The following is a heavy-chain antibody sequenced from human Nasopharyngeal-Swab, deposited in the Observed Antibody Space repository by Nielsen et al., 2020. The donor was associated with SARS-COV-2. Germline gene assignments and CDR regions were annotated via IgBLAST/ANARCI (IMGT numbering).Heavy chain of an antibody. CDR2: ISYDGSNK. CDR3: ASHGASNAFDI. CDR1: GFTFSSYA. V-gene: IGHV3-30*04. D-gene: IGHD4/OR15-4a*01. Sequence: GSLRLSCAASGFTFSSYAMHWVRQAPGKGLEWVAVISYDGSNKYYADSVKGRFTISRDNSKNTLYLQMNSLRAEDTAVYYCASHGASNAFDIWGQGTMVTVSS. J-gene: IGHJ3*02.